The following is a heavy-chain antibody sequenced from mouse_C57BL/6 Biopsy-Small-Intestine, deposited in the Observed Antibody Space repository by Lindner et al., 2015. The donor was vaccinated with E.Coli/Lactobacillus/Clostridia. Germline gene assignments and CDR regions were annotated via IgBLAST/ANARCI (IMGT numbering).Heavy chain of an antibody. Sequence: SVKVSCKASGYTFINYGISWVRQAPGQGLEWMGWISPYNGNTKYAQKFQGRVTMTTDTSTSTAYMELRSLRSDDTAVYYCARAATYSAYSNALDVWGRGTAVTVSS. J-gene: IGHJ1*01. V-gene: IGHV1-79*01. D-gene: IGHD6-1*01. CDR3: ARAATYSAYSNALDV. CDR1: GYTFINYG. CDR2: ISPYNGNT.